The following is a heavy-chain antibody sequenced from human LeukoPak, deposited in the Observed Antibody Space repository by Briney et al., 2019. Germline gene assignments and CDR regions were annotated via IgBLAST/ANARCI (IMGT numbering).Heavy chain of an antibody. CDR3: AKYYDILTGYYGYYYYYMDV. Sequence: PGRSLRLSCTASGFTFGDYAMSWVRQAPGKGLEWVGFIRSKAYGGTTEYAASVKGRFTISRDDSKSIAYLQMNSLRAEDTAVYYCAKYYDILTGYYGYYYYYMDVWGKGTTVTVSS. J-gene: IGHJ6*03. V-gene: IGHV3-49*04. CDR2: IRSKAYGGTT. CDR1: GFTFGDYA. D-gene: IGHD3-9*01.